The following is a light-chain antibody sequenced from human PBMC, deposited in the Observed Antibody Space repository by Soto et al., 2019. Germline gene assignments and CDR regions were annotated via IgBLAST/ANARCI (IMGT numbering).Light chain of an antibody. CDR2: EVS. CDR1: SSDIGAYRY. V-gene: IGLV2-14*01. Sequence: ALTQPASVSGSPGQSITVSCTGTSSDIGAYRYVSWYQQYPGRAPKLMIYEVSNRPSGVSNRFSGSKSGNTASLTISGLQAEDEAEYYCSSYTTRNTVVFGGGTKLTVL. J-gene: IGLJ2*01. CDR3: SSYTTRNTVV.